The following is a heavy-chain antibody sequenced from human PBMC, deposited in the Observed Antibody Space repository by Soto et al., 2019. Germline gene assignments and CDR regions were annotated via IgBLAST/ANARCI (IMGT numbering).Heavy chain of an antibody. CDR3: AMVDVYVTPSPQDV. D-gene: IGHD3-16*01. J-gene: IGHJ6*02. Sequence: QVQLVQSGAEVKNPGASVKVSCKTSGYIFTNYGIGWARQAPGQGLEWMGWINTYNGNTNYAQNLQGRLALTTDTSTSTAYMEQRNLRSNDTAIYYCAMVDVYVTPSPQDVWGQGTTVNVSS. V-gene: IGHV1-18*01. CDR2: INTYNGNT. CDR1: GYIFTNYG.